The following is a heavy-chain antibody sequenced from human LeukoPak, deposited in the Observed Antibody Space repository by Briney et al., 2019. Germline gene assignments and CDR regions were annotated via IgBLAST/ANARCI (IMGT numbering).Heavy chain of an antibody. CDR3: ARVDYGSGCDS. V-gene: IGHV3-64*01. CDR1: GFTFSSYS. Sequence: GGSLRLSCAASGFTFSSYSMHWVRQAPGKGLEFVSAISSNGRRTYYANSVKGRFTISRDISKNTLYLQMGSLRAEDMAVYYCARVDYGSGCDSWGQGTLVTVSS. CDR2: ISSNGRRT. J-gene: IGHJ4*02. D-gene: IGHD6-19*01.